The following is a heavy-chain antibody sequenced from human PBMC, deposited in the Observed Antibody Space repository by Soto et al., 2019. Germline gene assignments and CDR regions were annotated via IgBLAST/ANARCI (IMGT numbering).Heavy chain of an antibody. CDR1: GGSFSGYY. Sequence: QVQLQQWGAGLLKPSETLSLTCAVYGGSFSGYYWSWIRQPPGKGLERIGEINHSGSTNYNPSLKSRVTISVDTSKNQFSLKLSSVTAADTAVYYCARGQYGDYGAYSYWGQGTLVTVSS. D-gene: IGHD4-17*01. CDR2: INHSGST. V-gene: IGHV4-34*01. CDR3: ARGQYGDYGAYSY. J-gene: IGHJ4*02.